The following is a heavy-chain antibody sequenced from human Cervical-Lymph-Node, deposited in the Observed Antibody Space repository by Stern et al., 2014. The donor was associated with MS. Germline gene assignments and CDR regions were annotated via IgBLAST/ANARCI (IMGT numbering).Heavy chain of an antibody. Sequence: VQLVESGAEVKKPGASVKVSCKASGYTFTSYGISWVRQAPGQGLEWMGWISAYNGNTNYAQKLPGRVTMPQDTSTSTASMELRSLKSDDTAVYYCARGLLGRENAFDIWGQGTMVTVSS. CDR1: GYTFTSYG. V-gene: IGHV1-18*01. D-gene: IGHD2-15*01. J-gene: IGHJ3*02. CDR3: ARGLLGRENAFDI. CDR2: ISAYNGNT.